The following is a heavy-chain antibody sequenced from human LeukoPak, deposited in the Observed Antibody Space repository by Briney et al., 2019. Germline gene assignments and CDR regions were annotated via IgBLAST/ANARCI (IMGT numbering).Heavy chain of an antibody. V-gene: IGHV3-30*18. D-gene: IGHD3-3*01. CDR2: ISNDGSNK. J-gene: IGHJ6*02. Sequence: GRSPRLSCAASGFTVSTYGMHWVRQAPGKGLEWVAVISNDGSNKYYADSVKGRFTISRDNSKNTLYLQMNSLRAEGTAVYYCAKDLSKSDFWSGFPYGMDVWGQGTTVTVSS. CDR1: GFTVSTYG. CDR3: AKDLSKSDFWSGFPYGMDV.